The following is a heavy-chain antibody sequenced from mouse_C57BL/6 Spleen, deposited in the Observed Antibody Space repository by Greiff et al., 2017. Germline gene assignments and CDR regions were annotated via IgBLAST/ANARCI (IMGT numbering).Heavy chain of an antibody. CDR1: GYSITSGCD. D-gene: IGHD1-1*02. J-gene: IGHJ2*01. CDR3: AREWYYFDY. Sequence: EVKLVESGPGMVKPSQSLSLTCTVTGYSITSGCDWHWIRHFPGNKLEWMGYISYSGSTNYNQSLKSRISITDEPSKNHFFLTFNSVTTEDTATYYGAREWYYFDYWGQGTTLTVSS. V-gene: IGHV3-1*01. CDR2: ISYSGST.